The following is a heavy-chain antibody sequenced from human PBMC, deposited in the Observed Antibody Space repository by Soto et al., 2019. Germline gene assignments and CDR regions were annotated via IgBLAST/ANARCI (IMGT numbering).Heavy chain of an antibody. CDR3: ARGSNWNDGVYFDY. J-gene: IGHJ4*02. CDR2: IYYSGST. Sequence: SETLSLTCTVSGGSVSSGSYYWSWIRQPPGKGLEWIGYIYYSGSTNYNPSLKSRVTISVDTSKNQFSLKLSSVTAADTAVYYCARGSNWNDGVYFDYWGQGTLVTV. V-gene: IGHV4-61*01. D-gene: IGHD1-20*01. CDR1: GGSVSSGSYY.